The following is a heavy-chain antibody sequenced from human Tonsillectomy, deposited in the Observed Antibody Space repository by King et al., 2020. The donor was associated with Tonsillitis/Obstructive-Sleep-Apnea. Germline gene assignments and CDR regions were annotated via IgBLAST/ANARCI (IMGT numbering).Heavy chain of an antibody. V-gene: IGHV5-10-1*03. D-gene: IGHD6-13*01. CDR1: GYSFTTYW. CDR2: IDPTDSYT. CDR3: ATSLAAADTVDSYYFHY. J-gene: IGHJ4*02. Sequence: VQLVESGAEVKKPGESLRISCKGSGYSFTTYWINWVRRMPGKGLEWMGRIDPTDSYTNYSPSFQGHVTISADKSISTSYLQWSSLKASDTAIYYCATSLAAADTVDSYYFHYWGQGTLVTVSS.